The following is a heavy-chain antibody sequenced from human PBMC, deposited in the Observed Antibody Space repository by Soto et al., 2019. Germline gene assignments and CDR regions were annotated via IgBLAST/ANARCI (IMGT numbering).Heavy chain of an antibody. Sequence: QVQLQESGPGLVTPSGTLSLTCSVSSLSISTHPWWTWVRQAPGKGLEWIRELYPSSGAAYNPSLQNRAAISVDYSQNLLSLTLTSVTAADTAVDYWARCVQCSNGGRFAPGGLGALVSVSS. J-gene: IGHJ5*02. CDR3: ARCVQCSNGGRFAP. CDR1: SLSISTHPW. D-gene: IGHD2-8*01. CDR2: LYPSSGA. V-gene: IGHV4-4*02.